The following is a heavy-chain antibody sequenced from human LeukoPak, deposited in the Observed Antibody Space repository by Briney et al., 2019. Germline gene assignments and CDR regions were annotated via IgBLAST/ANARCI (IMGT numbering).Heavy chain of an antibody. Sequence: GGSLRLSCAASGFTFSSYSMNWVRQAPAKGLEWVSSISSSSIYIYYADAVKGRFTISRDNGKSSLYLQMNSLRAEDTAVYYCARDPIAAAGTWYGMDVWGQGTTVTVSS. J-gene: IGHJ6*02. D-gene: IGHD6-13*01. CDR1: GFTFSSYS. V-gene: IGHV3-21*06. CDR2: ISSSSIYI. CDR3: ARDPIAAAGTWYGMDV.